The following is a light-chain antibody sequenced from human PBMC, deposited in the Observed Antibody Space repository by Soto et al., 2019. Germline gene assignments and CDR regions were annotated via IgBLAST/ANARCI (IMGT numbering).Light chain of an antibody. CDR1: QSISRW. J-gene: IGKJ1*01. Sequence: DIQMTPSLSTLSSSVGSRATSTCRASQSISRWLAWYQQKPGKDPHILIYEASSLESGLQSRFSGSGSGTEFTLTISRLQPDDFATYYCLQYNSSWTVGKGPQVDIK. CDR3: LQYNSSWT. V-gene: IGKV1-5*03. CDR2: EAS.